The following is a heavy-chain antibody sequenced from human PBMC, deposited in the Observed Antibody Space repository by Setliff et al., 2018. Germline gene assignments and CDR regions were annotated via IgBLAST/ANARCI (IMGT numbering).Heavy chain of an antibody. CDR3: ARVSRTIVGARGFDY. CDR1: GYTFTGYY. J-gene: IGHJ4*02. V-gene: IGHV1-2*06. D-gene: IGHD1-26*01. CDR2: INPNSGGT. Sequence: ASVKVSCKASGYTFTGYYMHWVRQAPGQGLEWMGRINPNSGGTNYAQKFQGRVTITADESTSTAYMELSSLRSEDTAVYYCARVSRTIVGARGFDYWGQGTLVTAPQ.